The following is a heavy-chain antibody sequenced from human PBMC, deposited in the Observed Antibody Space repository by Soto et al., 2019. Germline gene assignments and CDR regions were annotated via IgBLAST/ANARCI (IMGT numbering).Heavy chain of an antibody. CDR1: GDSISSSNYY. CDR2: IYYSGIT. Sequence: PSETLSLTCTVSGDSISSSNYYWGWIRQPPGKGLEWIANIYYSGITYCNPSLKSRVAISVDTSKKQFSLKLSSVTAADTAVYYCARPGIRFGNKMDVWGQGTTVTVSS. D-gene: IGHD3-10*01. CDR3: ARPGIRFGNKMDV. V-gene: IGHV4-39*07. J-gene: IGHJ6*02.